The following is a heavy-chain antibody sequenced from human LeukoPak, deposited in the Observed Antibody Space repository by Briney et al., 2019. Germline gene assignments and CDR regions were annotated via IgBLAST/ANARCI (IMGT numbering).Heavy chain of an antibody. V-gene: IGHV3-30*18. Sequence: PGGSLRLSCAASGFTFSNYGMHWVRQAPGKGLEWVAVISYDGSDKYYADSVKGRFTISRDKSKSTMYLQMNSLRPEDTAVYYCAKADTGMARYYFDSWGQGTLVTVSS. CDR2: ISYDGSDK. J-gene: IGHJ4*02. D-gene: IGHD5-24*01. CDR1: GFTFSNYG. CDR3: AKADTGMARYYFDS.